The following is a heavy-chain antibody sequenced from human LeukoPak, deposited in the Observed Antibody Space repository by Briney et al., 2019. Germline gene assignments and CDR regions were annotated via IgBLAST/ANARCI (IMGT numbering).Heavy chain of an antibody. Sequence: PSETLSLTCTVSGGSTSSYYWSWIRQPPGKGLEWIGYIYYSGSTNYNPSLKSRVTISVDTSKNQFSLKLSSVTAADTAVYYCARVLRYFDWSRDYYYMDVWGKGTTVTVSS. CDR3: ARVLRYFDWSRDYYYMDV. CDR2: IYYSGST. D-gene: IGHD3-9*01. J-gene: IGHJ6*03. CDR1: GGSTSSYY. V-gene: IGHV4-59*01.